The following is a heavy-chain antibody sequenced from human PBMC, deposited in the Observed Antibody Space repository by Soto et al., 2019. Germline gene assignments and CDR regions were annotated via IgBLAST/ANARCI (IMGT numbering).Heavy chain of an antibody. CDR1: GFSLSTSGMG. CDR2: IYWDDDR. Sequence: QVTLKEAGPTLLKPTQTLTLTCTFSGFSLSTSGMGVGWIRQPPGKALEWLALIYWDDDRRHSPSLKSRLTITKDTSKNQVVLTMTNMDPVDTATYYCARRYYDTLTGLPYYVDYWGQGTRVTVSS. CDR3: ARRYYDTLTGLPYYVDY. D-gene: IGHD3-9*01. J-gene: IGHJ4*02. V-gene: IGHV2-5*02.